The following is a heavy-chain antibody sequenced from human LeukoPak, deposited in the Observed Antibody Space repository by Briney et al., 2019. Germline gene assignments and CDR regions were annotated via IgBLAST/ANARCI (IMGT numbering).Heavy chain of an antibody. CDR2: IYSGGST. J-gene: IGHJ4*02. V-gene: IGHV3-53*05. CDR1: GLTVSNNY. D-gene: IGHD3-22*01. Sequence: PGGSLRLSCVASGLTVSNNYMNWVRQAPGKGLEWVSVIYSGGSTYYVDSVKGRFTVSRDNSKNTLYLQMNSLRAEDTAVYYCARDYYDSSGYYGLLDYWGQGTLVTVSS. CDR3: ARDYYDSSGYYGLLDY.